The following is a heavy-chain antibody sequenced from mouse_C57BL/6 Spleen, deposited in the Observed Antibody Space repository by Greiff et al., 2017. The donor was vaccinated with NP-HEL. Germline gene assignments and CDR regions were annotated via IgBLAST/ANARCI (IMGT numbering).Heavy chain of an antibody. CDR2: INYDGSST. V-gene: IGHV5-16*01. J-gene: IGHJ1*03. CDR3: ARDTQLRLSWYFDV. CDR1: GFTFSDYY. D-gene: IGHD3-2*02. Sequence: EVKLVESEGGLVQPGSSMKLSCTASGFTFSDYYMAWVRQVPEKGLEWVANINYDGSSTYYLDSLKSRFIISRDNAKNILYLQMSSLKSEDTATYYCARDTQLRLSWYFDVWGTGTTVTVSS.